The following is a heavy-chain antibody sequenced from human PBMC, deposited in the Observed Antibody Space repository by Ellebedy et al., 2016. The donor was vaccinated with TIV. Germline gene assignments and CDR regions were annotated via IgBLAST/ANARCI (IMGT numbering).Heavy chain of an antibody. J-gene: IGHJ4*02. V-gene: IGHV3-7*03. CDR3: ARDDGLRTVDY. CDR2: IGRDGSDK. Sequence: GESLKISXAASGFTLSSYWMSWVRQDPGKGLEWVANIGRDGSDKYYVDSVKGRFTISRDNAKNSMYLQMNSLRAEDTAVYYCARDDGLRTVDYWGQGTLVTVSS. D-gene: IGHD3-10*01. CDR1: GFTLSSYW.